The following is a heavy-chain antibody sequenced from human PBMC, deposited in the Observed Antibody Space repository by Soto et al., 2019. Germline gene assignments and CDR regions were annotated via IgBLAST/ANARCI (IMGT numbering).Heavy chain of an antibody. V-gene: IGHV1-8*01. Sequence: SVKVSCKASGYTFTSYDINWVRQAPGQGLEWMGWMNPNSGNTGYAQKFQGRVTMTRNTSISTAYMELSSLRSEDTAVYYCARGTRNRIAARLNYYYMDVWRKATTVTVSS. CDR1: GYTFTSYD. J-gene: IGHJ6*03. D-gene: IGHD6-6*01. CDR2: MNPNSGNT. CDR3: ARGTRNRIAARLNYYYMDV.